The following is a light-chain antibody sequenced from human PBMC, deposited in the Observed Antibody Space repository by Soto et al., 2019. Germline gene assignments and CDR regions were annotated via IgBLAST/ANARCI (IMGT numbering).Light chain of an antibody. CDR1: QSVSKY. CDR3: QQYKNWRT. Sequence: ELVLTQSPATLSLSPGGSATLSCRASQSVSKYLAWYQQKPGQALRLLIYDASKRAAGIPARFSGSGSGTDFTLTISSLEPEDFAVYYCQQYKNWRTFGQGTKVEIK. CDR2: DAS. J-gene: IGKJ1*01. V-gene: IGKV3-11*01.